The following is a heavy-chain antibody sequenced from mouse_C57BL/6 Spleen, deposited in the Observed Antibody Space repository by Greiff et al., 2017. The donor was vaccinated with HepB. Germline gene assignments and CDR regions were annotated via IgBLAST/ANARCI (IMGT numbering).Heavy chain of an antibody. CDR1: GFTFSSYT. CDR2: ISGGGGNT. J-gene: IGHJ2*01. Sequence: EVQGVESGGGLVKPGGSLKLSCAASGFTFSSYTMSWVRQTPEKRLEWVATISGGGGNTYYPDSVKGRFTISRDNAKNTLYLQMSSLRSEDTALYYCARRGGIHFDYWGQGTTLTVSS. D-gene: IGHD1-1*02. V-gene: IGHV5-9*01. CDR3: ARRGGIHFDY.